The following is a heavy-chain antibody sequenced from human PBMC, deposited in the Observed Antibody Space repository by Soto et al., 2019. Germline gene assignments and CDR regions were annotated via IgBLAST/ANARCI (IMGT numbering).Heavy chain of an antibody. V-gene: IGHV2-5*02. J-gene: IGHJ3*02. CDR1: GFSLSTSGVG. CDR2: IYWDDDK. Sequence: QITLKESGPTLVKPTQTLTLTCTFSGFSLSTSGVGVGWIRQPPGKALEWLALIYWDDDKRYSPSLKSRLTITKDTSKNQVVRTMTNMDPVDTATYYCAHSRGTDSIGAFDIWGQGTMVTVSS. D-gene: IGHD2-15*01. CDR3: AHSRGTDSIGAFDI.